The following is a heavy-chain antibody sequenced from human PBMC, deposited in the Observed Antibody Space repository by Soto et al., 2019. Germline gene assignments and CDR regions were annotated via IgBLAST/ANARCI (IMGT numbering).Heavy chain of an antibody. Sequence: GGSLRLSCAASGFTFSSYAMHWVRQAPGKGLEWVAVISYDGSNKYYADSVKGRFTISRDNSKNTLYLQMNSLRAEDTAVYYCARARGELYLFDYWGQGTLVTVSS. CDR1: GFTFSSYA. CDR2: ISYDGSNK. D-gene: IGHD1-26*01. J-gene: IGHJ4*02. V-gene: IGHV3-30-3*01. CDR3: ARARGELYLFDY.